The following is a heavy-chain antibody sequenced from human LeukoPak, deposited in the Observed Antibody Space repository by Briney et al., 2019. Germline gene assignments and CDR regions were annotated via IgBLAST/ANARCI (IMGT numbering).Heavy chain of an antibody. CDR3: TRDSGTYNWLDP. J-gene: IGHJ5*02. CDR1: GFTFSGSA. D-gene: IGHD1-26*01. V-gene: IGHV3-73*01. Sequence: PGGSLRLSCAASGFTFSGSAIHWVRQSSGKGLEWVGHIDEKDNFYATTSAASVTGRFTISRDDSKNTAYLQMNSLKTGDTALYYCTRDSGTYNWLDPWGQGTLVTVSS. CDR2: IDEKDNFYAT.